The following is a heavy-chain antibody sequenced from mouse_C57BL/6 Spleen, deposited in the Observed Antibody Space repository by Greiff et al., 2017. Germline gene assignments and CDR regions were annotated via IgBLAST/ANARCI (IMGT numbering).Heavy chain of an antibody. V-gene: IGHV1-52*01. D-gene: IGHD1-1*01. CDR2: IDPSDSET. Sequence: QVHVKQPGAELVRPGSSVKLSCKASGYTFTSYWMHWVKQRPIQGLEWIGNIDPSDSETHYNQKFKDKATLTVDKSSSTAYMQLSSLTSEDSAFYYCASRGCNYYGSSSPYFDYWGQGTTLTVSS. J-gene: IGHJ2*01. CDR1: GYTFTSYW. CDR3: ASRGCNYYGSSSPYFDY.